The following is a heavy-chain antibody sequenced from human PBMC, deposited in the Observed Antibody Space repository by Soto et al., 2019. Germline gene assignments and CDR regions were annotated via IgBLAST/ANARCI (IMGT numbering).Heavy chain of an antibody. D-gene: IGHD6-19*01. Sequence: QVQLVESGGGVVQPGRSLRLSCAASGFTFSSYGMHWVRQAPGRGLEWVAVIWYDRSNKYYADSVKGRFTISRDNSKNTLYLQMNSLRAEDTAVYYCARTVGYSSGWFNYWGQGTLVTVSS. CDR1: GFTFSSYG. V-gene: IGHV3-33*01. J-gene: IGHJ4*02. CDR3: ARTVGYSSGWFNY. CDR2: IWYDRSNK.